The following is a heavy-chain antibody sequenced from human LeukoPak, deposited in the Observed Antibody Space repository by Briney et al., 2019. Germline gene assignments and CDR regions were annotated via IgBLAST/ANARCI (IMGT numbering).Heavy chain of an antibody. J-gene: IGHJ4*02. CDR2: TFTSGDT. CDR3: ARDFVLAPPGDY. Sequence: GGSLRLSCAASGFTVSTMYVTWVRQAPGKGLEYVAATFTSGDTNYADSVRGRFTVSRDNSKNTVYLQMNSLRVEDTAVYYCARDFVLAPPGDYWGQGTLVTASS. CDR1: GFTVSTMY. D-gene: IGHD6-6*01. V-gene: IGHV3-66*01.